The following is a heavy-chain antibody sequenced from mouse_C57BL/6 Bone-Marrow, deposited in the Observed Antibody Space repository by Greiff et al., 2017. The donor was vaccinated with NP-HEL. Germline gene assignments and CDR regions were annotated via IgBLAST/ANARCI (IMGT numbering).Heavy chain of an antibody. J-gene: IGHJ3*01. D-gene: IGHD3-2*02. CDR3: ARQLRLRGVWFAY. CDR1: GFTFSSYG. CDR2: ISSGGSYT. V-gene: IGHV5-6*01. Sequence: DVHLVESGGDLVKPGGSLKLSCAASGFTFSSYGMSWVRQTPDKRLEWVATISSGGSYTYYPDSVKGRFTISRDNAKNTLYLQMSSLKSEDTAMYYCARQLRLRGVWFAYWGQGTLVTVSA.